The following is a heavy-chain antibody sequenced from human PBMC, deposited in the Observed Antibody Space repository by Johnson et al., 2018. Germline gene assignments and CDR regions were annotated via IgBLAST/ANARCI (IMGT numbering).Heavy chain of an antibody. J-gene: IGHJ1*01. Sequence: VQLVESGGGLVQPGGSLRLSCAASGFTFSSYWMHWVRQAPGKGLVWVANIKQDGSEKYYVDSVKGRITISRDNAKNSLYLQMNSLGAEDTAVYYCAGSIGWYPEYFQHWGQGTLVTVSS. D-gene: IGHD6-19*01. CDR3: AGSIGWYPEYFQH. CDR1: GFTFSSYW. CDR2: IKQDGSEK. V-gene: IGHV3-7*01.